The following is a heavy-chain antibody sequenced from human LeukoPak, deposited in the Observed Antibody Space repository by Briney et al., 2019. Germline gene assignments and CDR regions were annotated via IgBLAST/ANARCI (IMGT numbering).Heavy chain of an antibody. V-gene: IGHV3-48*03. Sequence: GGSLRLSCAASGFTFSSYAMNWVRQAPGKGLEWVSYISSSGSAIYYADSVKGRFSISRDNTKNSLYLQMNSLRAEDTAVYYCARIGWQWPTFGMDVWGQGTLVTVSS. CDR2: ISSSGSAI. CDR3: ARIGWQWPTFGMDV. J-gene: IGHJ6*02. D-gene: IGHD6-19*01. CDR1: GFTFSSYA.